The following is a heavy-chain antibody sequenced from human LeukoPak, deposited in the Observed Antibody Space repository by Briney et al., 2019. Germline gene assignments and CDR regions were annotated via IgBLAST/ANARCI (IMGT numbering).Heavy chain of an antibody. J-gene: IGHJ3*02. V-gene: IGHV1-18*01. CDR3: ARGVDFWSGYYSAFDI. Sequence: ASVKVSCKASGYTFASYGISWVRQAPGQGLEWMGWISAYNGNTNYAQKLQGRVTMTTDTSTSTAYMELRSPRSDDTAVYYCARGVDFWSGYYSAFDIWGQGTMVTVSS. CDR1: GYTFASYG. D-gene: IGHD3-3*01. CDR2: ISAYNGNT.